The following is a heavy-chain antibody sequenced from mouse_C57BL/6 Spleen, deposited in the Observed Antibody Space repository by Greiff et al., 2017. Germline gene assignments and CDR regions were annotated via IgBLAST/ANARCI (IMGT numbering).Heavy chain of an antibody. J-gene: IGHJ4*01. V-gene: IGHV5-12*01. CDR1: GFTFSDYY. Sequence: EVQLVESGGGLVQPGGSLKLSCAASGFTFSDYYMYWVRQTPEKRLEWVAYISNGGGSTYYPDTVKGRFTISRDNAKNTLYLQMSRLKSEDTAMYYCARRPLFYAMDYWGQGTSVTVSS. CDR3: ARRPLFYAMDY. D-gene: IGHD1-1*02. CDR2: ISNGGGST.